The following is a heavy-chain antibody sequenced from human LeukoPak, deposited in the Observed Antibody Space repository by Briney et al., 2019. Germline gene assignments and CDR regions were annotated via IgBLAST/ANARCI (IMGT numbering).Heavy chain of an antibody. CDR3: ARSPYYDFWSGYPRWGTNWFDP. Sequence: SETLSLTCTVSGGSISSYYWSWIRQPPGKGLEWIGYIYYSGSTNYNPSLKSRVTISVDTSKNQFSLKLSSVTAADTAVYYCARSPYYDFWSGYPRWGTNWFDPWGQGTLVTVSS. D-gene: IGHD3-3*01. CDR1: GGSISSYY. CDR2: IYYSGST. V-gene: IGHV4-59*08. J-gene: IGHJ5*02.